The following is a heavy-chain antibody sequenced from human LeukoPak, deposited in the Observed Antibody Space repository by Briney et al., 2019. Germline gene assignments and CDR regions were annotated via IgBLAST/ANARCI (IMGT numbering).Heavy chain of an antibody. V-gene: IGHV4-59*01. CDR1: GGSISSYY. J-gene: IGHJ4*02. Sequence: PSETLSLTCTVSGGSISSYYWSWIRQPPGKGLEWIGYIYFSGSTNSNPSLKSRVTISVDTSKNQFSLKLSSVTAPDTAVYYCARHYYYVSSGLFHYWGQGTLVTVSS. CDR3: ARHYYYVSSGLFHY. D-gene: IGHD3-22*01. CDR2: IYFSGST.